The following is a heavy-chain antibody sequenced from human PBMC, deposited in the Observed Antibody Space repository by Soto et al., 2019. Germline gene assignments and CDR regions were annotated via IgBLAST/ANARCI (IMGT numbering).Heavy chain of an antibody. D-gene: IGHD2-15*01. CDR2: IYYSGST. J-gene: IGHJ5*02. Sequence: PSETLSLTCTVSGGSVSSGSYYWSWIRQPPGKGLEWIGYIYYSGSTNYNPSLKSRVTISVDTSKNQFSLKLSPVTPADTAVYYCARDRSCSGGSCYVRWLDPWGEGARVTVPQ. V-gene: IGHV4-61*01. CDR3: ARDRSCSGGSCYVRWLDP. CDR1: GGSVSSGSYY.